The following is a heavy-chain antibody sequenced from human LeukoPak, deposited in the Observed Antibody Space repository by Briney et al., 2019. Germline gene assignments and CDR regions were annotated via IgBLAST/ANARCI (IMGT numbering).Heavy chain of an antibody. CDR3: ARLDDFWSGYSNFDY. D-gene: IGHD3-3*01. J-gene: IGHJ4*02. CDR2: NYPGDSDT. CDR1: GYSFTSYW. Sequence: GESLQISGTGSGYSFTSYWIGWVRQLPGKGLEWMGINYPGDSDTRYSPSFQGQVTISADKSISTAYLQWSSLKASDTAMYYCARLDDFWSGYSNFDYWGQGTLVTVSS. V-gene: IGHV5-51*01.